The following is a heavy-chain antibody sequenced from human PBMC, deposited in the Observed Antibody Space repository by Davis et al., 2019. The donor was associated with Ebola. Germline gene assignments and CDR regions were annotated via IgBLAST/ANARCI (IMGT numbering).Heavy chain of an antibody. J-gene: IGHJ5*02. CDR1: IESLSGYY. CDR3: ARREGKRELLGRENWFDP. Sequence: SQTLSLTCAVYIESLSGYYWSWIRQPPGEGLEWIGEVSHRGSTNYNPSLESRVTISVDTSKNEFSLKLTSVTAADTAVYYCARREGKRELLGRENWFDPWGQGTLVTVSS. D-gene: IGHD1-7*01. V-gene: IGHV4-34*01. CDR2: VSHRGST.